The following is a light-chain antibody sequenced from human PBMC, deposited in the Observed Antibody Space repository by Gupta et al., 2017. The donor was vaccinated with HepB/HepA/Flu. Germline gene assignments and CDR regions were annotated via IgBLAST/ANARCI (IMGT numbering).Light chain of an antibody. J-gene: IGLJ1*01. Sequence: SVLTHPLSASGTPGQRLTISCSGSSSNFGSHYVYWYQQLPGTPPKLLIYKNNQRPSGVPDRFSGSRSGTSASLAISGLRSEDEADYYCAAWDNSLRTYVFGTGTNITVL. V-gene: IGLV1-47*01. CDR1: SSNFGSHY. CDR2: KNN. CDR3: AAWDNSLRTYV.